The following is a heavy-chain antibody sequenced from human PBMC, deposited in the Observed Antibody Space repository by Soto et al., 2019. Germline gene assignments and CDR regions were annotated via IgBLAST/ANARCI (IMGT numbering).Heavy chain of an antibody. Sequence: ASVKVSCKASGYTFTGYYMHWVRQAPGQGLEWMGWINPNSGGTNYAQKFQGWVTMTRDTSISTAYMELSRLRSDDTAVYYCARGLILTTDIYYMDVWGKGTTVTVSS. CDR1: GYTFTGYY. CDR3: ARGLILTTDIYYMDV. D-gene: IGHD3-9*01. J-gene: IGHJ6*03. V-gene: IGHV1-2*04. CDR2: INPNSGGT.